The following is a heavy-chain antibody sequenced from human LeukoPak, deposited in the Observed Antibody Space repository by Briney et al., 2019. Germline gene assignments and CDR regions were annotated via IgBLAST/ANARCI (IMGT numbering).Heavy chain of an antibody. Sequence: GGSLRLSCAASGFTFSSYSMNWVRQAPGKGLEWVSYISSSSSTIYYADSVKGRFTISRDNAKNSLYLQMNSLRDEDTAVYYCARAVTRRWPQTHFDYWGQGTLVTVSS. CDR2: ISSSSSTI. CDR3: ARAVTRRWPQTHFDY. CDR1: GFTFSSYS. J-gene: IGHJ4*02. V-gene: IGHV3-48*02. D-gene: IGHD5-24*01.